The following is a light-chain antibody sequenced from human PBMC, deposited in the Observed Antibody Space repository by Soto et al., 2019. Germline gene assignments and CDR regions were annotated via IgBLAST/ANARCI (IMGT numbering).Light chain of an antibody. V-gene: IGKV1-39*01. CDR3: QQSYSYART. CDR2: AAS. J-gene: IGKJ2*02. CDR1: HSMRSY. Sequence: IRITQFPSALSGSVGDRVTITCLASHSMRSYLKWYQQNPGKAPKLLIYAASSLQSGVPSRFSSRGSGTDITLTISSLQPDDFATYCRQQSYSYARTFGQGTKVDI.